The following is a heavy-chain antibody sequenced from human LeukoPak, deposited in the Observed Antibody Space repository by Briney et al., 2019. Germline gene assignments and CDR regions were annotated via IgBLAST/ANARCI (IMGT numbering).Heavy chain of an antibody. CDR1: GGSFSGYY. CDR3: ARGDFYDFWSGTHYYGMDV. V-gene: IGHV4-34*01. D-gene: IGHD3-3*01. J-gene: IGHJ6*02. Sequence: SETLSLTCAVYGGSFSGYYWSWIRQPPGKGLEWIGEINHSGSTNYNPSLKSRVTISVDTSKNRFSLKLSSVTAADTAVYYCARGDFYDFWSGTHYYGMDVWGQGTTVTVSS. CDR2: INHSGST.